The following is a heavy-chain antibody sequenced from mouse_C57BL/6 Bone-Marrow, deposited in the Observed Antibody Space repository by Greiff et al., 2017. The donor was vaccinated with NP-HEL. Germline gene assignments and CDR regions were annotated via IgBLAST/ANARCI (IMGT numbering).Heavy chain of an antibody. CDR2: IYPGGGYT. V-gene: IGHV1-63*01. J-gene: IGHJ1*03. CDR1: GYTFTNYW. D-gene: IGHD1-1*01. CDR3: AKGDYGWYFDV. Sequence: VQLQQSGAELVRPGTSVKMSSKASGYTFTNYWIGWAKQRPGHGIEWIGDIYPGGGYTKYNEKFKGKATLTADKSSSTAYMQFSSLTSEDSAIYYCAKGDYGWYFDVWGTGTTVTVSS.